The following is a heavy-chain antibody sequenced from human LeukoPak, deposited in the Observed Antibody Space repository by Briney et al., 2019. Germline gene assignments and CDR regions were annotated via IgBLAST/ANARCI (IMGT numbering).Heavy chain of an antibody. J-gene: IGHJ4*02. Sequence: SETLSLTCTVSGGSISSYYWSCIRQPPGKGLEWIGYIYYSGSTNYNPSLKSRVTISVDTSKNQFSLKLSSVTAADTAVYYCARLGRYSYGLRRWGQGTLVTVSS. CDR1: GGSISSYY. V-gene: IGHV4-59*01. CDR3: ARLGRYSYGLRR. CDR2: IYYSGST. D-gene: IGHD5-18*01.